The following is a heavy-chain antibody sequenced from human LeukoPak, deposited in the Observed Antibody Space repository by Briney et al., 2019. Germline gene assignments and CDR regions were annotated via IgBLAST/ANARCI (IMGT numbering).Heavy chain of an antibody. CDR1: GGSISSSSYY. V-gene: IGHV4-39*01. J-gene: IGHJ4*02. Sequence: PSETLSLNCTVSGGSISSSSYYWGWIRQPPGKGLEWIGSIYYSGSTYYNPSLKSRVTISVDTSKNQFSLKLSSVTAADTAVYYCARQRGREYYFDYWGQGTLVTVSS. CDR3: ARQRGREYYFDY. CDR2: IYYSGST. D-gene: IGHD3-10*01.